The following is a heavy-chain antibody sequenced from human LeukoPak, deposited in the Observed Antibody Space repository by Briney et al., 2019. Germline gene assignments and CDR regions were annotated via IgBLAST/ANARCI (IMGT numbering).Heavy chain of an antibody. CDR2: IYYSGST. CDR3: ASPSGSYWYFDY. CDR1: GGSISSSSYY. Sequence: SETLSLTCTVSGGSISSSSYYWGWIRQPPGKGLEWIGSIYYSGSTYYNPSLKSRVTISVDTSKNQFSLKLSSVTAADTAVYYCASPSGSYWYFDYWGQGTLVTVSS. V-gene: IGHV4-39*01. J-gene: IGHJ4*02. D-gene: IGHD1-26*01.